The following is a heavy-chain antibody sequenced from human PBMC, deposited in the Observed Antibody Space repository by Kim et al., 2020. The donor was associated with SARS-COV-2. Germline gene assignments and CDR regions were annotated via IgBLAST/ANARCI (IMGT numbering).Heavy chain of an antibody. V-gene: IGHV1-3*01. J-gene: IGHJ4*02. CDR3: ARLGSGY. Sequence: GNGNTKYSQKFQGRVTITRDTSASTAYMELSSLRSEDTAVYYCARLGSGYWGQGTLVTVSS. D-gene: IGHD3-3*01. CDR2: GNGNT.